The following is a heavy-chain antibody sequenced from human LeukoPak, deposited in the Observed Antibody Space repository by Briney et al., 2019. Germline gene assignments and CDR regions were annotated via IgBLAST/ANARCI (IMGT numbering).Heavy chain of an antibody. D-gene: IGHD5-18*01. Sequence: SETLSLTCTVSGGSIGSGTYYWGWIRQSPGKGLEWIGSIFYSGSTYYSPSLKSRVTISLDTSRNQFSLKLNSVTAADTAVYYCARGEYSYLFDYWGQGTLVTVSS. CDR1: GGSIGSGTYY. CDR3: ARGEYSYLFDY. V-gene: IGHV4-39*07. J-gene: IGHJ4*02. CDR2: IFYSGST.